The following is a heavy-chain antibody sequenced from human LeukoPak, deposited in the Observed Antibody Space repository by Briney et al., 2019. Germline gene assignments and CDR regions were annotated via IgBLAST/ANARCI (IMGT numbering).Heavy chain of an antibody. V-gene: IGHV5-10-1*01. Sequence: ETLQISGWGARYSSTSYSISWERQMPEKGLEWIWKIDPSYSYTIYSTSFQGQVTISADKSISTDLLQWSSVKGSDTAMYYCARHGGRHVYGDYVHWGQGTLVTVSS. D-gene: IGHD4-17*01. CDR3: ARHGGRHVYGDYVH. CDR2: IDPSYSYT. J-gene: IGHJ4*02. CDR1: RYSSTSYS.